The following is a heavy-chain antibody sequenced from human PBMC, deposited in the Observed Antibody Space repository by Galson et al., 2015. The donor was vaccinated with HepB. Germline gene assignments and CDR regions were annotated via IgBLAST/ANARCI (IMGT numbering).Heavy chain of an antibody. CDR2: ISSSSSYI. V-gene: IGHV3-21*04. D-gene: IGHD1-26*01. CDR3: AREQVGATIGGATDY. Sequence: SLRLYCAASGFTFSSYSMNWVREAPGKGLEWVSSISSSSSYIYYADSVKGRFTISRDNAKNSLYLQMNRLRAEDTAVYYCAREQVGATIGGATDYWGQGTLVTVSS. J-gene: IGHJ4*02. CDR1: GFTFSSYS.